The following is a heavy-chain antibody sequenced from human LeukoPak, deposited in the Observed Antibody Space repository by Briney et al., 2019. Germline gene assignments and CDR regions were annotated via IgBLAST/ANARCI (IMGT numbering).Heavy chain of an antibody. V-gene: IGHV4-38-2*01. J-gene: IGHJ5*02. Sequence: SETLSLTCAVSGYSISSGYYWGWIRQPPGKGLEWIGSIYHIGSTYYNPSLKRRLTITVETSTNHLSLKLSSATAADTAVYYCARQASEYSSSSNWFDPWGQGTLVTVSS. CDR2: IYHIGST. D-gene: IGHD6-6*01. CDR3: ARQASEYSSSSNWFDP. CDR1: GYSISSGYY.